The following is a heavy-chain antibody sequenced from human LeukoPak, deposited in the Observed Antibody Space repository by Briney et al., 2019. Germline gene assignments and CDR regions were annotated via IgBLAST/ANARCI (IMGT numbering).Heavy chain of an antibody. CDR3: AKDHGSSPDYFDY. D-gene: IGHD6-6*01. J-gene: IGHJ4*02. Sequence: PGGSLRLSCAASGFTFSSYAMSWVRQAPGRGLEWVSAISGSGGNTYYADSVKGRFTISRDNSKNTLCLHMNSLRAEDTAVYCCAKDHGSSPDYFDYWGQGTLVTVSS. V-gene: IGHV3-23*01. CDR1: GFTFSSYA. CDR2: ISGSGGNT.